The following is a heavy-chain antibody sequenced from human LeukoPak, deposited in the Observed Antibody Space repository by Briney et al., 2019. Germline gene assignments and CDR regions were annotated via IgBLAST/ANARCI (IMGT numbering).Heavy chain of an antibody. D-gene: IGHD2-8*01. CDR1: GGSISSYY. V-gene: IGHV4-59*01. J-gene: IGHJ3*02. CDR2: IYYSGST. Sequence: SETLSLTCTVSGGSISSYYWSWIRQPPGKGLEWIGYIYYSGSTNYNPSLKSRVPISVDTSKNQFSLKLSSVTAADTAVYYCARGGLNGAFDIWGQGTMVTVSS. CDR3: ARGGLNGAFDI.